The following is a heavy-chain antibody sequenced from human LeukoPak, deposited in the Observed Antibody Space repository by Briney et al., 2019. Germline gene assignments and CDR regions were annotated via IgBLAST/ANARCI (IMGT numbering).Heavy chain of an antibody. V-gene: IGHV4-4*02. J-gene: IGHJ4*02. CDR1: LDSTTSNF. D-gene: IGHD1-14*01. CDR2: IHRSGSP. CDR3: AREILGGFNPGAY. Sequence: SETLSPTCTVSLDSTTSNFWSWVRQPPGKCLEWIGEIHRSGSPNYNPSLQSRVTISIDRSRNQIALELSSVTAADTAVYYCAREILGGFNPGAYWGQGTLVTVSS.